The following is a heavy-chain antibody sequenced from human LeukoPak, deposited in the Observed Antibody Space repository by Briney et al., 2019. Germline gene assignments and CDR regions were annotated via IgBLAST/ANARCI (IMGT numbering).Heavy chain of an antibody. CDR2: ISGSGGST. J-gene: IGHJ3*02. CDR1: GFTFSSYA. Sequence: PGGSLRLSCAASGFTFSSYAMSWVRQAPGKGLEWVSAISGSGGSTYYADSVKGRFTISRDNSKNTLYLQMNSLRAEDTAVYYCAKESLVVVAVADAFDIWGQGTMVTVSS. D-gene: IGHD2-15*01. V-gene: IGHV3-23*01. CDR3: AKESLVVVAVADAFDI.